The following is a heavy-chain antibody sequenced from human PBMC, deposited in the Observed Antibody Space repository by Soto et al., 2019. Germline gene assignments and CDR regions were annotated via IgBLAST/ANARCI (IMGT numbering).Heavy chain of an antibody. J-gene: IGHJ4*02. Sequence: VHLVQSGAEVKKPGASVRVSCKASGYTFTNYAIHWVRQAPGQGLEWMGWINAGSGRTAYSQRFQGRVPIPRYTSAKTGYMELSSLTFGDTAMYYCARSILGANLPFERWGQGMLVTVSS. D-gene: IGHD1-26*01. CDR3: ARSILGANLPFER. V-gene: IGHV1-3*01. CDR1: GYTFTNYA. CDR2: INAGSGRT.